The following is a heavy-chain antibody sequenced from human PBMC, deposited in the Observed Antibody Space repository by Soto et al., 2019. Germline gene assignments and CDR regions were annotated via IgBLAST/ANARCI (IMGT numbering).Heavy chain of an antibody. D-gene: IGHD3-10*01. CDR1: GFTFSNYW. CDR2: INSDGSST. V-gene: IGHV3-74*01. Sequence: TGGSLRLSCAASGFTFSNYWMQLVRQAPGKGLVWVSRINSDGSSTSYADSVKGRFTISRDNAKNTLYLQVNSLRAEDTAVYYCARAVRSGSYPYYYYGMDVWGQGTTVTVSS. J-gene: IGHJ6*02. CDR3: ARAVRSGSYPYYYYGMDV.